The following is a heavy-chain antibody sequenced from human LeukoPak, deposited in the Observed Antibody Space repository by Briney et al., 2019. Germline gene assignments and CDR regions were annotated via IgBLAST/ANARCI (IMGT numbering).Heavy chain of an antibody. CDR1: GGSISSYY. Sequence: PPETLSLTCTVSGGSISSYYWSWIRQPAGKGLEWIGCIYPSGSTNYSPSLKSRVTMSVDTSKNQFSLNLSSVTAADTAVYYCAKFAGDTSVTPLWGQGTLVTVSS. J-gene: IGHJ4*02. CDR2: IYPSGST. D-gene: IGHD4-17*01. V-gene: IGHV4-4*07. CDR3: AKFAGDTSVTPL.